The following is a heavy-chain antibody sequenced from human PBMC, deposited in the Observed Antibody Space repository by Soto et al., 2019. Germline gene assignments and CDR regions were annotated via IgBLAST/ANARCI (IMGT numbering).Heavy chain of an antibody. CDR3: ARDSQLQVWASRGAFDI. Sequence: GGSLRLFCAASGVSFNSYDIHWVRQAPANGPEWVAIISYDGSNTYYSDSVRVRFTISRDNSKDTLYLQMNSLRAEDTAVYYCARDSQLQVWASRGAFDIWGQGTMVTVSS. V-gene: IGHV3-33*08. J-gene: IGHJ3*02. D-gene: IGHD3-16*01. CDR1: GVSFNSYD. CDR2: ISYDGSNT.